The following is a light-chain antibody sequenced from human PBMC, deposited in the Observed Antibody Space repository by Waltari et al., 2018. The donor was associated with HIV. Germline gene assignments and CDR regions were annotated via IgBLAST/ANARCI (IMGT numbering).Light chain of an antibody. J-gene: IGLJ2*01. CDR1: SAHSTYA. CDR3: QTWGAGTVV. Sequence: QLVLTQSPSASASLGASVKLTCTLSSAHSTYAIAWHQQQRDQGPHYLMKLNSDGSHSKGEGIPDRFAGSASGAERYLTISNVQSEDEGIYYCQTWGAGTVVFGGGTKLSVL. V-gene: IGLV4-69*01. CDR2: LNSDGSH.